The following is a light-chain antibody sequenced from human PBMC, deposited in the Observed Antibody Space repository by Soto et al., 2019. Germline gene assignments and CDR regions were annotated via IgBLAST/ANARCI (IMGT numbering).Light chain of an antibody. J-gene: IGLJ1*01. CDR1: SSNIGGNS. V-gene: IGLV1-51*01. CDR2: DDN. Sequence: QSALTQQTAVSSASGEKVIISCSRISSNIGGNSVSWYQQLPGTAPKLLSYDDNKRPSGIPDRFSGSKSGTSATLGITGFHTGDEADYYCGSWDSSVSAYVFGTGSKGTVL. CDR3: GSWDSSVSAYV.